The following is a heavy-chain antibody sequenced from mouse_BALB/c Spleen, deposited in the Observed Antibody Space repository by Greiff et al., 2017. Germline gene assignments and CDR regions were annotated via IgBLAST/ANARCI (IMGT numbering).Heavy chain of an antibody. CDR2: ISDGGSYT. Sequence: EVKLVESGGGLVKPGGSLKLSCAASGFTFSDYYMYWVRQTPENRLEWVATISDGGSYTYYPDSVKGRFTISRDNAKNNLYLQMSSLKSEDTAMYYCARYYYGSSYYAMDYWGQGTSVTVSS. D-gene: IGHD1-1*01. J-gene: IGHJ4*01. V-gene: IGHV5-4*02. CDR3: ARYYYGSSYYAMDY. CDR1: GFTFSDYY.